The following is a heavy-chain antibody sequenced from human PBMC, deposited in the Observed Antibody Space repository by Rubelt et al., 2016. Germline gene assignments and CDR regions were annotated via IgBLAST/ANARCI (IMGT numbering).Heavy chain of an antibody. Sequence: EVQLVESGGGLVQPGGSLRLSCAASGFTFSSYSMNWVRQAPGKGLEWVSIIYGDSTTNYADSVKGRLTISRDDAKNTGARQMSNLGPEDTGVYYCTSFRTYFDLWGRGTLVTVPS. D-gene: IGHD2-8*01. V-gene: IGHV3-66*01. J-gene: IGHJ2*01. CDR1: GFTFSSYS. CDR3: TSFRTYFDL. CDR2: IYGDSTT.